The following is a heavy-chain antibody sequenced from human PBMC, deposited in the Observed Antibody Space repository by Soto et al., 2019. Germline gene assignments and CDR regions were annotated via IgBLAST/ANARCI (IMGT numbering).Heavy chain of an antibody. D-gene: IGHD2-2*01. J-gene: IGHJ5*02. V-gene: IGHV1-18*01. CDR2: ISAYNGNT. CDR1: GYTFTSYG. Sequence: QVQLVQSGAEVKKPGASVKVSCKASGYTFTSYGISWVRQAPGQGLEWMGWISAYNGNTNYAQKLQGRVTMTTDTSTSQAYMELRSLRSDDTAVYYCAREGDRCISTSCYDWFDPWGQGTLVTVSS. CDR3: AREGDRCISTSCYDWFDP.